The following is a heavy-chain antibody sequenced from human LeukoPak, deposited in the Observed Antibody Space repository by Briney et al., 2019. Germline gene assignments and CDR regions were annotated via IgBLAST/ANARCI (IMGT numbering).Heavy chain of an antibody. CDR1: GFSFSSYG. J-gene: IGHJ4*02. V-gene: IGHV3-33*01. Sequence: TGRSLRLSCAASGFSFSSYGMHWVRQAPGKGLEWVAVIWYDGTTKNYADSVKGRFTISRDNAKNSLYLQMNSLRAKDTAVYYCAREASGSYRDFDYWGQGTLVTVSS. CDR3: AREASGSYRDFDY. CDR2: IWYDGTTK. D-gene: IGHD1-26*01.